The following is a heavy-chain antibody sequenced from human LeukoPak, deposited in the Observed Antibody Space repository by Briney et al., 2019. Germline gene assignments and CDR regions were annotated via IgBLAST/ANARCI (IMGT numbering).Heavy chain of an antibody. CDR2: IYHSGIT. D-gene: IGHD3-3*01. CDR1: GYSISSGYY. V-gene: IGHV4-38-2*02. J-gene: IGHJ5*01. Sequence: SETLSLTCTVSGYSISSGYYWGWIRPPPEKGLEWIGSIYHSGITYYNPSLKSRVTISVDTSKNQFSLRLSSVTAADMAVYYCARGCYDFWSNYQSNNWFDSWGQGTLVTVSS. CDR3: ARGCYDFWSNYQSNNWFDS.